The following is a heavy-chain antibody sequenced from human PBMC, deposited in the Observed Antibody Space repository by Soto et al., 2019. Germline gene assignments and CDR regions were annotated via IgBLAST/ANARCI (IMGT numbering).Heavy chain of an antibody. CDR1: GFTFSTYA. D-gene: IGHD6-6*01. CDR2: ISGSGGST. CDR3: AKGRSSSYSPYYFDY. V-gene: IGHV3-23*01. Sequence: GGSLRLSCAASGFTFSTYAMSWVRQAPGKGLEWVSAISGSGGSTYYADSVKGRFTVSRDNSKNTLYLQMNSLRAEDTAVYYCAKGRSSSYSPYYFDYWGQGTLVTVSS. J-gene: IGHJ4*02.